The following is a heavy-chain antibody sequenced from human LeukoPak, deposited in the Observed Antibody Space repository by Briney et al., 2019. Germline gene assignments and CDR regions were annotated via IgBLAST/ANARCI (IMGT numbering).Heavy chain of an antibody. J-gene: IGHJ4*02. CDR1: GFTVNSNY. CDR3: ARLTADGRLYFVD. Sequence: GGSLRLSCAASGFTVNSNYLSWVRQAPGKGLEWVSTLYNTVNTYYANSVKGRFSISRDNSKNTLFLQMNSLRAEDTAVYYCARLTADGRLYFVDWGPGTLVTVSS. V-gene: IGHV3-53*01. CDR2: LYNTVNT. D-gene: IGHD6-13*01.